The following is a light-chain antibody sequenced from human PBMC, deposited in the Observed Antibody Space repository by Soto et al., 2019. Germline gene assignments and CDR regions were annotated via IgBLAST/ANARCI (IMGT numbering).Light chain of an antibody. Sequence: QSALTQPASVSGSPGQSITISCTGTSSDVGGYNYVSWYQQHPGKAPKLMIYDVSYRPSGVSNRFSGSKSGNTASLTISGLQAEDEADYYCSSYTSSSILFGTGTKLTVL. CDR1: SSDVGGYNY. CDR3: SSYTSSSIL. CDR2: DVS. J-gene: IGLJ1*01. V-gene: IGLV2-14*01.